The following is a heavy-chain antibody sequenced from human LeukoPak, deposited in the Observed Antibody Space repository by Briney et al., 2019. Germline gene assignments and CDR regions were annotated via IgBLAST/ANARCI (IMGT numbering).Heavy chain of an antibody. Sequence: GGSLRLSCAASGFTFSSYAMSWVRQAPGKGLEWVSAISGSGGSTYYADSVKGRFTISRDNSKNTLYLQMNSLRAEDTAVYYCAKGLYCSGGSCYSSSAFDIWGQGTMVTASS. CDR3: AKGLYCSGGSCYSSSAFDI. D-gene: IGHD2-15*01. J-gene: IGHJ3*02. V-gene: IGHV3-23*01. CDR2: ISGSGGST. CDR1: GFTFSSYA.